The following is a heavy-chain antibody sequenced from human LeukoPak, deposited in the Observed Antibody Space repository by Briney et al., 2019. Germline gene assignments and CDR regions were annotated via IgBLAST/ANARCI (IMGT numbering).Heavy chain of an antibody. CDR1: GYTFTSYG. CDR3: ARDGYYYDSSGYQDY. Sequence: ASVKVSCKASGYTFTSYGISWVRQAPGQGLEWMGWISAYNGNTNYAQKFQGRVTMTTDTSTSTAYMELRSLRSDDTAVYYCARDGYYYDSSGYQDYWGQGTLVTVSS. D-gene: IGHD3-22*01. V-gene: IGHV1-18*01. CDR2: ISAYNGNT. J-gene: IGHJ4*02.